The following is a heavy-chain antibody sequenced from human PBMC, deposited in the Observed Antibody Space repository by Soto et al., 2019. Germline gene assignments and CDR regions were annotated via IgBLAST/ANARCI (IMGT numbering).Heavy chain of an antibody. D-gene: IGHD2-2*01. Sequence: EVQLVESGGGLVKPGGSLRLSCAASGFTFSSYSMNWVRQAPGKGLEWVSSISSSSSYIYYADSVKGRFTISRDNAKNSLYLQMNSLRAEDTVVYYCARDGTGDCSSTGCSDYNWFDPWGQGTLVTVSS. CDR1: GFTFSSYS. V-gene: IGHV3-21*01. CDR2: ISSSSSYI. CDR3: ARDGTGDCSSTGCSDYNWFDP. J-gene: IGHJ5*02.